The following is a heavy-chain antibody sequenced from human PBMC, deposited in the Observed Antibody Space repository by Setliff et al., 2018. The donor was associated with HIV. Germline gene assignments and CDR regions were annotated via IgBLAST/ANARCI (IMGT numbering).Heavy chain of an antibody. Sequence: PSETLSLTCTVSGGSISSGSYYWSWIWQPAGKGLEWIGHIYTSGSTNYNPSLKSRVTISVDTSKNQFSLKLSSVTAADTAVYYCARGSTIFGVATYWYFDLWGRGTLVTVSS. CDR1: GGSISSGSYY. CDR2: IYTSGST. CDR3: ARGSTIFGVATYWYFDL. D-gene: IGHD3-3*01. J-gene: IGHJ2*01. V-gene: IGHV4-61*09.